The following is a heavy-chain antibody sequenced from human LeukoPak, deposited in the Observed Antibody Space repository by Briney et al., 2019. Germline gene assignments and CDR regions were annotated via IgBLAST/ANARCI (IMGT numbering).Heavy chain of an antibody. J-gene: IGHJ4*02. D-gene: IGHD6-19*01. CDR3: ARDREQWLVRYFDY. CDR2: IYYSGST. V-gene: IGHV4-31*03. CDR1: GGSISSGGYY. Sequence: SETLSLTCTVSGGSISSGGYYWSWIRQHPGKGLEWIGYIYYSGSTYYNPSLKSRVTISVDTSKNQFSLKLSSVTAADTAVYYCARDREQWLVRYFDYWGQGTLVTVSS.